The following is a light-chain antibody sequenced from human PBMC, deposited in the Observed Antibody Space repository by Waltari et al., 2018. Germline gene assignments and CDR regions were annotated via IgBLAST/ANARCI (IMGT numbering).Light chain of an antibody. CDR2: EAS. V-gene: IGKV1-5*03. Sequence: DIQMTQSPSTLPASVGDSVTITCRSSQNFGNSLVWYQQKPGKSPKLLIYEASSLQFGVPSRFSGRGSGAEFTLTIASLQPDDFAAYYCQQYKTSPTWTFGQGTRVELK. CDR3: QQYKTSPTWT. J-gene: IGKJ1*01. CDR1: QNFGNS.